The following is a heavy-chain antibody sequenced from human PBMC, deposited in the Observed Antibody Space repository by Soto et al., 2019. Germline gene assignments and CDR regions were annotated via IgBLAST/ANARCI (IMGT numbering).Heavy chain of an antibody. J-gene: IGHJ2*01. D-gene: IGHD6-13*01. V-gene: IGHV3-9*01. CDR2: ITWNSGII. Sequence: EVQLVESGGGLVQPGRSLRLSCAASGFTFDDYAMHWVRQPPGKGLEGVSGITWNSGIIGYADSVKGRFTISRDNAKNSLYLQMHSLRPEDTALYYCAKDQGYSTSYYGYVDLWGRGTLVTVSS. CDR3: AKDQGYSTSYYGYVDL. CDR1: GFTFDDYA.